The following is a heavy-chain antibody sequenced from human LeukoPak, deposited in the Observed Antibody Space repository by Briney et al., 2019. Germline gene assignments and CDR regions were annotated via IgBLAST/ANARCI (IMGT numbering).Heavy chain of an antibody. D-gene: IGHD2-2*01. CDR3: ARQDGCSSTSCYAFYYGMDV. J-gene: IGHJ6*02. Sequence: GGSLKISCKGSGYSFTSYWISWVRQLPGKGLEWMGRIDPSDSYINYSPSFQGHVTISADKSISTAYLQWSSLKASDTAMYYCARQDGCSSTSCYAFYYGMDVWGQGTTVTVSS. V-gene: IGHV5-10-1*01. CDR1: GYSFTSYW. CDR2: IDPSDSYI.